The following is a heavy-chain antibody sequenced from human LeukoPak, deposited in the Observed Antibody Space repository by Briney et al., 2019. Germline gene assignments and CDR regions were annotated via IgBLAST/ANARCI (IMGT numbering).Heavy chain of an antibody. CDR1: GFTFSSYG. CDR3: ARFVVVVAATDY. D-gene: IGHD2-15*01. V-gene: IGHV3-30*02. CDR2: IRYDGSNK. Sequence: PGGSLRLSCAASGFTFSSYGMNWVRQAPGKGLEWVAFIRYDGSNKYYADSVKGRFTISRDNSKNTLYLQMNSLRAEDTAVYYCARFVVVVAATDYWGQGTLVTVSS. J-gene: IGHJ4*02.